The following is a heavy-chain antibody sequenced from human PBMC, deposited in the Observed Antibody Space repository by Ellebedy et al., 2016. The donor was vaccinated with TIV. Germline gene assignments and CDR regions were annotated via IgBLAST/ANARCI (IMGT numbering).Heavy chain of an antibody. CDR2: ISSNGGST. J-gene: IGHJ5*02. D-gene: IGHD1-26*01. Sequence: GESLKISCSVSGFSXXSYAMPWVRPPPGKGLEYVSGISSNGGSTYYADSVKGRFAISRVNSKTTLYLQMSSLRPEDTAVFYCVKANSGSYRYNWINPWGQGTLVTVSS. CDR1: GFSXXSYA. V-gene: IGHV3-64D*06. CDR3: VKANSGSYRYNWINP.